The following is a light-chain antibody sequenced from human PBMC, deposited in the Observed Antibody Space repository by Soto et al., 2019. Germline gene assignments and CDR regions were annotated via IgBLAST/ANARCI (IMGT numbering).Light chain of an antibody. Sequence: QSALTQPASVSGSPGQSITISCTGTSGDVGGYNYVSWYQQHPGKAPKLMIYDVSNRPSGVSNRFSGSKSGNTASLTISGLRAEDEADYYCSSYTTSSTLVFGGGPKLTVL. CDR2: DVS. CDR3: SSYTTSSTLV. CDR1: SGDVGGYNY. V-gene: IGLV2-14*01. J-gene: IGLJ2*01.